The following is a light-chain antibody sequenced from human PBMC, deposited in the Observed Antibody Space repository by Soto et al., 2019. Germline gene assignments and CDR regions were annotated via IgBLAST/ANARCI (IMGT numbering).Light chain of an antibody. Sequence: QSALTQPASVSGSPGQSITISCTGTSSDVGGYNYVSWYQQHPGKAPKLMIYDVSNRPSGVSNRFSGSKSGNTASLTISGLKAEDEADYYCSSYTSSSTLHLVFGGGTKLTVL. J-gene: IGLJ2*01. CDR2: DVS. CDR1: SSDVGGYNY. CDR3: SSYTSSSTLHLV. V-gene: IGLV2-14*01.